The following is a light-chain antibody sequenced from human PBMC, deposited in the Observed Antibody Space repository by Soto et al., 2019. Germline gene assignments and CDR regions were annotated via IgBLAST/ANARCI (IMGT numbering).Light chain of an antibody. CDR2: DAI. CDR1: QGINND. J-gene: IGKJ3*01. Sequence: AIQLTQSPSSLSADVGDRVTITCRASQGINNDVAWFQQRPGRAPKLLIYDAINVQSGVPSRFSGSGSGAYFRLTISSLQPEDSATYYCFRDFNYPRTFGPGTRVDI. V-gene: IGKV1-6*01. CDR3: FRDFNYPRT.